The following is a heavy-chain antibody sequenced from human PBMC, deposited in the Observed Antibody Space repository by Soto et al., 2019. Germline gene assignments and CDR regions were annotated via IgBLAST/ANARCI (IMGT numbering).Heavy chain of an antibody. V-gene: IGHV1-69*13. D-gene: IGHD6-13*01. CDR2: IIPIFGTA. Sequence: GASVKVSCKASGGTFSSYAISWVRQAPGQGLEWMGGIIPIFGTANYAQKFQGRVTITADESTSTAYMELSSLRSEDTAVYYCARSSPRTSLRVAAAGLFFDYWGQGTLVTVSS. CDR1: GGTFSSYA. CDR3: ARSSPRTSLRVAAAGLFFDY. J-gene: IGHJ4*02.